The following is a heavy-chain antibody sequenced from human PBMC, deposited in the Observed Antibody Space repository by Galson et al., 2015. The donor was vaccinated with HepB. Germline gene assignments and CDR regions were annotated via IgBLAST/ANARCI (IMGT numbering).Heavy chain of an antibody. CDR1: GYSFTSYW. CDR2: IYPCDSDT. V-gene: IGHV5-51*01. Sequence: QSGAEVEKPGESLKISCKGSGYSFTSYWICWVRQMPGKGLEWLGIIYPCDSDTRYSPSFQGQVTISANKSISIAFLQWSRLKDSDTAMYYCARHDYYGSGSYYNVGGLIDYWGQGTLVTVSS. J-gene: IGHJ4*02. CDR3: ARHDYYGSGSYYNVGGLIDY. D-gene: IGHD3-10*01.